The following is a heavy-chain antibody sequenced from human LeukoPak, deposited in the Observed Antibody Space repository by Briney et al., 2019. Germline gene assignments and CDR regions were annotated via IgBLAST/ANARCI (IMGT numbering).Heavy chain of an antibody. CDR1: GYTFTGYY. J-gene: IGHJ4*02. CDR2: INPNSGGT. CDR3: ARVEAVAGTY. V-gene: IGHV1-2*02. Sequence: ASVKVSCKASGYTFTGYYMHWVRQAPGQGLEWMGWINPNSGGTNYAQKFQGRVTMTRDTSISTAYMELSRLRSDDAAVYYCARVEAVAGTYWGQGTLVTVSS. D-gene: IGHD6-19*01.